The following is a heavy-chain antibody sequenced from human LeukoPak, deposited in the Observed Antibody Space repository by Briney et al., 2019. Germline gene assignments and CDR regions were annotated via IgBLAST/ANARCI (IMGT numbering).Heavy chain of an antibody. J-gene: IGHJ3*02. D-gene: IGHD6-13*01. CDR3: ARGIAAAGFDI. CDR2: ISAYNGNT. CDR1: GYTFTSYG. Sequence: ASVKVSCKASGYTFTSYGISWVRQAPGQGLEWMGWISAYNGNTNYAQKLQGRVTMTTDTSTSTAYMELSSLRPEDTAVYYCARGIAAAGFDIWGQGTMVTVSS. V-gene: IGHV1-18*01.